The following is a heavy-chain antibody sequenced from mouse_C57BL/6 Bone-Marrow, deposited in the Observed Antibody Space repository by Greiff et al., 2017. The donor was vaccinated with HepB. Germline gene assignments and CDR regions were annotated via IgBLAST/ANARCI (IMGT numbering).Heavy chain of an antibody. D-gene: IGHD4-1*01. CDR2: INPSTGGT. CDR3: VSQTGTWFAY. Sequence: EVQVVESGPELVKPGASVKISCKASGYSFTGYYMNWVKQSPEKSLEWIGEINPSTGGTTYNQKFKAKATLTVDKSSSTAYMQLKSLTSEDSAVYYCVSQTGTWFAYWGQGTLVTVSA. CDR1: GYSFTGYY. V-gene: IGHV1-42*01. J-gene: IGHJ3*01.